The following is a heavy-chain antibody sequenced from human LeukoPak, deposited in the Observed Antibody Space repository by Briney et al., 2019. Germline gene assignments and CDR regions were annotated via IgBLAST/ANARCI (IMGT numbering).Heavy chain of an antibody. D-gene: IGHD3-3*01. V-gene: IGHV4-34*01. J-gene: IGHJ4*02. CDR2: INHSGST. CDR3: ARTRESYDFWSGYSSGPLEYYFDY. Sequence: SETLSLTCAVYGGSFIGSHWNWIRQAPGKGLEWIGDINHSGSTYYNPSLKSRVTISVDTSKNQFSLKLSSVTAADTAVYYCARTRESYDFWSGYSSGPLEYYFDYWGQGTLVTVSS. CDR1: GGSFIGSH.